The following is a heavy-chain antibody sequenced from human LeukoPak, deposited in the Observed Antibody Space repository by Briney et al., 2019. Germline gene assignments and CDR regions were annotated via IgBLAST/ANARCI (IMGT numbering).Heavy chain of an antibody. CDR2: IGSDGDGT. D-gene: IGHD1-14*01. J-gene: IGHJ4*01. CDR1: GFPFSTLG. V-gene: IGHV3-64D*06. CDR3: VSPVFINF. Sequence: QPGGSLRLSCSASGFPFSTLGMHWVRQAPGKGLEHVSTIGSDGDGTYYADSVKDRFIISRDNPKNAVYLQMSSLRPEDTAVYYCVSPVFINFWGQGTLVTVSS.